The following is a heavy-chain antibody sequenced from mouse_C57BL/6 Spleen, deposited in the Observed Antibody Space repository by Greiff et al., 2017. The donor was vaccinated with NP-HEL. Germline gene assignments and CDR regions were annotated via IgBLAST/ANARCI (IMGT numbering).Heavy chain of an antibody. CDR1: GYSIPRGYY. D-gene: IGHD1-1*01. CDR3: ARGEFIYYAMDY. J-gene: IGHJ4*01. CDR2: ISYDGSN. Sequence: EVQLQESGPGLVKPSQSLSLTCSVTGYSIPRGYYWNWIRQFPGNQLEWMGYISYDGSNNYNPSLKNRISITCDTSKNQFFLKLNSVTTEDTATYYCARGEFIYYAMDYWGQGTSVTVSS. V-gene: IGHV3-6*01.